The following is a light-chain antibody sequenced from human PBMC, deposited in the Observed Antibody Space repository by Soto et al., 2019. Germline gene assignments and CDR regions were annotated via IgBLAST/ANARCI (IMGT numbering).Light chain of an antibody. Sequence: EIVLTQSPGTLSLSPGERATLSCRASQSVSSSYLAWYQQKPGHAPRLLIYGASSRATRIPDRFSGSGSGKGFTLTISRLEHEDLAVYYWQYYGGSLLFTFGPGTKVDIK. V-gene: IGKV3-20*01. CDR1: QSVSSSY. CDR3: QYYGGSLLFT. CDR2: GAS. J-gene: IGKJ3*01.